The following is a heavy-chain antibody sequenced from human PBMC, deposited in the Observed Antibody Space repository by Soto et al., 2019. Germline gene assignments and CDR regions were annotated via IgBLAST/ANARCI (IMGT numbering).Heavy chain of an antibody. CDR3: ASARSGAHLTD. V-gene: IGHV4-30-4*01. CDR1: GGSVSSGDDY. J-gene: IGHJ4*02. D-gene: IGHD4-17*01. CDR2: VSYSGET. Sequence: QVQLQESGPGLVKPSQTLSLTCTVFGGSVSSGDDYWSWIRQPPGKGLEWIGSVSYSGETDYNPSLKSRIALFVDTAMNHFSLRMNSVPDADTAVYYCASARSGAHLTDWGQGTLVTVS.